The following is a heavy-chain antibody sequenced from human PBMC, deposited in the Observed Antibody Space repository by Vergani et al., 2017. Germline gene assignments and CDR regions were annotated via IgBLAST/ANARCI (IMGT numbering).Heavy chain of an antibody. Sequence: QVQLQQWGAGLLKPSETLSLTCAVYGGSFSGYYWSWIRQPPGTGLEWIGEINHSGSTNYNPSLKSRVTISVDTSKNQFSLKLSSVTAADTAVYYCARAPSYGDFPHFDYWGQGTLVTVSS. D-gene: IGHD4-17*01. CDR3: ARAPSYGDFPHFDY. CDR2: INHSGST. J-gene: IGHJ4*02. CDR1: GGSFSGYY. V-gene: IGHV4-34*01.